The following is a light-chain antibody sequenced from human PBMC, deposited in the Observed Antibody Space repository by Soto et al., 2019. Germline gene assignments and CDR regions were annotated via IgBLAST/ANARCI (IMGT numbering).Light chain of an antibody. Sequence: DIQMTQSPTSLAASVGDRVTITCQASQDLTNYLNWYQQKPGEAPKLLIYDTTTLEEGVPTRFSGGGSGTAFTFTINGLQPDDAAIYFCQQYVNLPYTFGQGTKLEIK. J-gene: IGKJ2*01. CDR3: QQYVNLPYT. V-gene: IGKV1-33*01. CDR2: DTT. CDR1: QDLTNY.